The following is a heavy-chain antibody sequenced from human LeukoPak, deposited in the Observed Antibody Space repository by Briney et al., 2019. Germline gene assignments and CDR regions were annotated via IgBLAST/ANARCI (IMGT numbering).Heavy chain of an antibody. D-gene: IGHD3-22*01. Sequence: GESLKISCKGSGYSFTSYWIGWVRQMPGKGLEWMGIIYPGGSDTRYSPSFQGQVTISADKSISTAYLQWSSLKASDTAMYYCARSSTFGNYYYDSSGPLDYWGQGTLVTVSS. CDR2: IYPGGSDT. CDR1: GYSFTSYW. CDR3: ARSSTFGNYYYDSSGPLDY. V-gene: IGHV5-51*01. J-gene: IGHJ4*02.